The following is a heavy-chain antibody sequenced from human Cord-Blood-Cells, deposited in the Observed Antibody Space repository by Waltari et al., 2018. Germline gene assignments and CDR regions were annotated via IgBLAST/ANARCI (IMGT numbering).Heavy chain of an antibody. V-gene: IGHV1-8*03. CDR1: TSYD. D-gene: IGHD3-3*01. CDR3: ARGRYYDFWSGYSSYLYYFDY. Sequence: TSYDINWVRQATGQGLEWMGWMNPNSGNTGYAQKFQGRVTITRNTSISTAYMELSSLRSEDTAVYYCARGRYYDFWSGYSSYLYYFDYWGQGTLVTVSS. J-gene: IGHJ4*02. CDR2: MNPNSGNT.